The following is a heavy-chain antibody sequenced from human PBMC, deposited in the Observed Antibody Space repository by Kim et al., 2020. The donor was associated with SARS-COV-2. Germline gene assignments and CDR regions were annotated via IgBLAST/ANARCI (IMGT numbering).Heavy chain of an antibody. CDR1: GGTFSSYA. CDR2: IIPIFGTA. D-gene: IGHD5-12*01. V-gene: IGHV1-69*13. J-gene: IGHJ6*02. Sequence: SVKVSCKASGGTFSSYAISWVRQAPGQGLEWMGGIIPIFGTANYAQKFQGRVTITADESTSTAYMELSSLRSEDTAVYYCALSGYDSMFNDYYGMDVWGQGTTVTVSS. CDR3: ALSGYDSMFNDYYGMDV.